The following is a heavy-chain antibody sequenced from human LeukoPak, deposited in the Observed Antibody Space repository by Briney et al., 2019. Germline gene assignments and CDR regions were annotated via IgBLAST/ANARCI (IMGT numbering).Heavy chain of an antibody. CDR2: INPNSGGT. Sequence: GASVKVSCKASGYTLTGYYMHWVRQAPGQGLEWMGWINPNSGGTNYAQKFQGRVTMTRDTSISTAYMELSRLRSDDTAVYYCARDGAIYLHNLFGYYYGMDVWGQGTTVTVSS. CDR3: ARDGAIYLHNLFGYYYGMDV. D-gene: IGHD3-10*02. CDR1: GYTLTGYY. V-gene: IGHV1-2*02. J-gene: IGHJ6*02.